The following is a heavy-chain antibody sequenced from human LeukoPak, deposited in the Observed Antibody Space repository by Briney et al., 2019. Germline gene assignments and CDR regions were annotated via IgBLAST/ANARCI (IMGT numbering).Heavy chain of an antibody. CDR1: GFTLSSYS. D-gene: IGHD6-13*01. J-gene: IGHJ4*02. V-gene: IGHV3-21*01. Sequence: GGSLRLSCAASGFTLSSYSMNWVRQAPGKGLEWVSSISSSSSYIYYADSVKGRFTISRDNAKNSLYLQMNSLRAEDTAVYYCARVRAAAGTEYFDYWGQGTLVTVSS. CDR3: ARVRAAAGTEYFDY. CDR2: ISSSSSYI.